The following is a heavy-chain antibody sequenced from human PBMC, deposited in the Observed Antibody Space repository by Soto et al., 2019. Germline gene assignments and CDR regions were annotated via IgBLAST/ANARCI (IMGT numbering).Heavy chain of an antibody. Sequence: SETLSLTCTVSGGSISSYYWSWIRQPPGKGLEWIGYIYYSGSTNYNPSLKSRVTISVDTSKNQFSLKLSSVTAADTAVYYCARESHRIAAIDYWGQGTLVTVSS. CDR1: GGSISSYY. J-gene: IGHJ4*02. V-gene: IGHV4-59*01. D-gene: IGHD6-25*01. CDR3: ARESHRIAAIDY. CDR2: IYYSGST.